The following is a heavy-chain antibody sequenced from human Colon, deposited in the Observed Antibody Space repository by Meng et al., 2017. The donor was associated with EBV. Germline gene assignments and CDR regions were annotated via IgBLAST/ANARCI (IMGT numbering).Heavy chain of an antibody. Sequence: LCLPGPGPGVFHPSEALSPTFHVTGGCTSMIHYYWGWVLKPPGKGLQWIGTIYHSGSTPYNPYLQSRVTMFVDTAKNQFSLMLTSVTATDTAVYYCARRRGGSGRDCWGQGTLVTVSS. CDR2: IYHSGST. CDR3: ARRRGGSGRDC. J-gene: IGHJ4*02. V-gene: IGHV4-39*01. D-gene: IGHD3-10*01. CDR1: GGCTSMIHYY.